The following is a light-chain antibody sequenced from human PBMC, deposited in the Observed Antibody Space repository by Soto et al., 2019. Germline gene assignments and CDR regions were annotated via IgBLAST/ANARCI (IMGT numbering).Light chain of an antibody. J-gene: IGKJ4*01. CDR1: QSVGSH. Sequence: EIVLTQSPATLSVSPGERATLSCRASQSVGSHLAWYQQKPGQGPRLLIYGASSRATGIPDRFSGSGSGAVFTLTISRLEPEDFAVYYCEQYGSSPGTFGGGTKVDI. V-gene: IGKV3-20*01. CDR2: GAS. CDR3: EQYGSSPGT.